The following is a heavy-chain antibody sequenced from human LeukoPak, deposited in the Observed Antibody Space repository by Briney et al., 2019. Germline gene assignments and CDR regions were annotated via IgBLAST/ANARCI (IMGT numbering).Heavy chain of an antibody. CDR2: ISGSGGST. CDR1: GFTFSGYA. D-gene: IGHD5-18*01. V-gene: IGHV3-23*01. CDR3: AKGLQLWLPNHQDPSYYYYYGMDV. Sequence: GGSLRLSCAASGFTFSGYAMSWVRQAPGKGLEWVSAISGSGGSTYYADSVKGRFTIYRDNSKNTLYLQMDSLRAEDTAVYYCAKGLQLWLPNHQDPSYYYYYGMDVWGQGTTVTVSS. J-gene: IGHJ6*02.